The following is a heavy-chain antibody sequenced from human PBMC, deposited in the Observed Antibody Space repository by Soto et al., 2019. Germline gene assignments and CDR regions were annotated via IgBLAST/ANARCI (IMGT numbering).Heavy chain of an antibody. V-gene: IGHV3-9*01. CDR2: ISWNSGSI. D-gene: IGHD4-17*01. Sequence: EVQLVESGGGLVQPGRSPRLSCAASGFTFDDYAMHWVRQVPGKGLEWVSGISWNSGSIDYADSVKGRFTISRDNAKNSLYLQMNSLRAEDTALYYCATADGHYISSGANDYWGQGTLVTVSS. CDR1: GFTFDDYA. CDR3: ATADGHYISSGANDY. J-gene: IGHJ4*02.